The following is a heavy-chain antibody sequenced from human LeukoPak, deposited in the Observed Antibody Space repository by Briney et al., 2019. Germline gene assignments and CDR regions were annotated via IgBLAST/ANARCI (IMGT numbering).Heavy chain of an antibody. J-gene: IGHJ4*02. CDR2: ISSSSSTI. D-gene: IGHD3-10*01. V-gene: IGHV3-48*04. Sequence: GGSLRLSCAASEFIFSSYSMNWVRQTPGKGLEWVSYISSSSSTIYYADSVKGRFTISRDNANNALYLQMNSLRAEDTAIYYCTRDPQPGSYYPWYFAYWGQGTLVTVSS. CDR3: TRDPQPGSYYPWYFAY. CDR1: EFIFSSYS.